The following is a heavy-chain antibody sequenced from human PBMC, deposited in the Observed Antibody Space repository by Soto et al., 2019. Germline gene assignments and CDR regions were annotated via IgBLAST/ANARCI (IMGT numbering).Heavy chain of an antibody. CDR1: GYTFTGHY. CDR3: ASSMVRGVISGMDV. D-gene: IGHD3-10*01. V-gene: IGHV1-2*04. J-gene: IGHJ6*02. CDR2: INPNSGGT. Sequence: VELGQSGAEGKKPGASVKVSCKASGYTFTGHYMHLVGQAPGQGVGWVGWINPNSGGTNYAQKFQGWVTMTRDTSISTAYMELSRLRSDDTAVYYCASSMVRGVISGMDVWGQGTTVTVSS.